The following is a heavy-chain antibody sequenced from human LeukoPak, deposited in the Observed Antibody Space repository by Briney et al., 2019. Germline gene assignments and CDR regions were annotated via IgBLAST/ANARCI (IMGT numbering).Heavy chain of an antibody. CDR3: ARDLSFGSLDF. Sequence: GGSLRLSCAASGFTLSSHGMHWVRQAPGKGLEWVAGMWYDGSKEDYADSVKGRFTISRDMSKNTLNLQMNSLRVEDTAMFYYARDLSFGSLDFRGQGTLVTVSS. V-gene: IGHV3-33*01. D-gene: IGHD1-26*01. J-gene: IGHJ4*02. CDR1: GFTLSSHG. CDR2: MWYDGSKE.